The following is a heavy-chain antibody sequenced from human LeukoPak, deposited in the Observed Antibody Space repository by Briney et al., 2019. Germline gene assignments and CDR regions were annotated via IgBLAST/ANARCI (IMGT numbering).Heavy chain of an antibody. V-gene: IGHV1-2*02. CDR2: INPNSGDT. D-gene: IGHD2-15*01. CDR3: AREDTVTNHDFDS. J-gene: IGHJ4*02. CDR1: GYTFTGYY. Sequence: ASVKVSCKASGYTFTGYYMHWVREAPGQGLEWMGWINPNSGDTNYAQKFQGRVTMTRVTSISTAYMELSRLRSDDTAVYYCAREDTVTNHDFDSWGQGTLVTVSS.